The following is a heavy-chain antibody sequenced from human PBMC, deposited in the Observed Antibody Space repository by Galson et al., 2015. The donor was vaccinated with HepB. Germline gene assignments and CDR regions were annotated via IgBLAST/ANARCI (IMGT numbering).Heavy chain of an antibody. V-gene: IGHV3-64D*06. CDR2: ISSNGGST. Sequence: LRLSCAASGFTFSSYAMHWVRQAPGKGLEYVSAISSNGGSTYYADSVKGRFTISRDNSKNTLYLQMSSLRAEDTAVYYCVKDPPRTFWSGYYDAFDIWGQGTMVTVSS. D-gene: IGHD3-3*01. CDR1: GFTFSSYA. CDR3: VKDPPRTFWSGYYDAFDI. J-gene: IGHJ3*02.